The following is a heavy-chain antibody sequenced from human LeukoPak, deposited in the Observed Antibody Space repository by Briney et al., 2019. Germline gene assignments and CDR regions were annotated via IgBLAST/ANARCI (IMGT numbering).Heavy chain of an antibody. CDR1: GFTFSNAW. V-gene: IGHV3-15*01. D-gene: IGHD3-3*01. Sequence: GGSLRLSCAASGFTFSNAWMSWVRQAPGKGLEWVGRIKSKTDGGTTDYAAPVKGRFTISRDDSKNTLYLQMNSLKTEDTAVYYCTTDHSDFWSGYLQDDYWGQGTLVTVSS. CDR2: IKSKTDGGTT. J-gene: IGHJ4*02. CDR3: TTDHSDFWSGYLQDDY.